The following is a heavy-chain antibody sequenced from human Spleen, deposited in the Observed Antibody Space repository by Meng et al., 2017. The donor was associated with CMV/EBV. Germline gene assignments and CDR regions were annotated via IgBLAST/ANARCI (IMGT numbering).Heavy chain of an antibody. CDR1: GYTFTSYG. J-gene: IGHJ4*02. Sequence: QGQLVQSGTEVKKPGASVKVSCKASGYTFTSYGISWVRQAPGQGLEWMGWISAYNGNTNYAQKLQGRVTMTTDTSTSTAYMELRSLRSDDTAVYYCARDSDIVLMVYESDYWGQGTLVTVSS. CDR3: ARDSDIVLMVYESDY. CDR2: ISAYNGNT. V-gene: IGHV1-18*01. D-gene: IGHD2-8*01.